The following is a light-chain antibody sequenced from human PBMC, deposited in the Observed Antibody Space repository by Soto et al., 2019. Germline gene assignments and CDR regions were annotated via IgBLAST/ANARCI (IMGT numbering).Light chain of an antibody. CDR2: DAS. Sequence: EFVLTQSPGTLSLSPGERATLSCRASQTVRNNYLAWYQQKPGQAPRLLIYDASSRATGIPDRFSGGGSGTDFTLTISRREPEDLAVYYCQQFSRYPLTVGGGTKVELK. CDR3: QQFSRYPLT. J-gene: IGKJ4*01. V-gene: IGKV3-20*01. CDR1: QTVRNNY.